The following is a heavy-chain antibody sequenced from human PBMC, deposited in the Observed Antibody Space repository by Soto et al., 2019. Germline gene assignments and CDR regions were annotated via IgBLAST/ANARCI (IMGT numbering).Heavy chain of an antibody. CDR3: ARGYCTNGVCSNPNWFDP. D-gene: IGHD2-8*01. Sequence: ASVKVSCKASGYTFTSYSMHWVRQAPGQGLEWMGIINPSGGSTRYAQKFQGRVTMTRDTSTSTVYMELSSLRSVDTAVYYCARGYCTNGVCSNPNWFDPWGQGTLVTVSS. CDR2: INPSGGST. CDR1: GYTFTSYS. V-gene: IGHV1-46*01. J-gene: IGHJ5*02.